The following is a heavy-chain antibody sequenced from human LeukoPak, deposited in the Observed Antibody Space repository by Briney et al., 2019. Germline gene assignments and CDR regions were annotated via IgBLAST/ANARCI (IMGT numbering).Heavy chain of an antibody. CDR2: ISGSGGST. CDR1: GFTLSSYA. V-gene: IGHV3-23*01. D-gene: IGHD2-2*01. J-gene: IGHJ3*02. Sequence: GGSLRLSCAASGFTLSSYAMSWVRQAPGKGLEWVSAISGSGGSTYYADSVKGRFTISRDNAKNSLYLQMNSLRAEDTAVYYCAREGRICSSTSCYGAFDIWGRGTMVTVSS. CDR3: AREGRICSSTSCYGAFDI.